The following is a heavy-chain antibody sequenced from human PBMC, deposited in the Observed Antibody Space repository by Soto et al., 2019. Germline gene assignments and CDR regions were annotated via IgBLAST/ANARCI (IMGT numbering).Heavy chain of an antibody. Sequence: EVQLVESGGGLVQPGGSLRISCAASGFTFSSYNMNWVRQAPGKGLEWVSYISSSSSSIYYADSVKGRFSISRDNAKHSLYLQMNSLRDEDTAVYYCARVGCDYWVQGTLVTVSS. CDR1: GFTFSSYN. J-gene: IGHJ4*02. CDR3: ARVGCDY. V-gene: IGHV3-48*02. CDR2: ISSSSSSI.